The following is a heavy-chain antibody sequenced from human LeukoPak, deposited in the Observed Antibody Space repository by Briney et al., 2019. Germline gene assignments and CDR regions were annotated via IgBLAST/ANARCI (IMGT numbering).Heavy chain of an antibody. J-gene: IGHJ4*02. D-gene: IGHD4-23*01. CDR1: GFTFSSYS. CDR3: AKGAQDDYGGVWVTIES. CDR2: ITGSGAHV. Sequence: GGSRRLSCAASGFTFSSYSMSWVRQAPGKGLEWVAGITGSGAHVYYADSVKGRFTVSRDNSKNMLHLQMNGLRGDDTAVYFCAKGAQDDYGGVWVTIESWGRGTAVIVSS. V-gene: IGHV3-23*01.